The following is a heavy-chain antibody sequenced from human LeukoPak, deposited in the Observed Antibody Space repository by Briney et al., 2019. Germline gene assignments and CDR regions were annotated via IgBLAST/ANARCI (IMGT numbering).Heavy chain of an antibody. Sequence: SETLSLTCAVYGGSFSNYYWSWIRQPPGKGLEWIGETDHSGSTNYSPSLKSRVTISLDTSEKHFSLRLNSVTAADTAIYYCATAVGDINLDFWGQGTLVTVSS. J-gene: IGHJ4*02. V-gene: IGHV4-34*01. CDR2: TDHSGST. CDR3: ATAVGDINLDF. CDR1: GGSFSNYY. D-gene: IGHD2-21*01.